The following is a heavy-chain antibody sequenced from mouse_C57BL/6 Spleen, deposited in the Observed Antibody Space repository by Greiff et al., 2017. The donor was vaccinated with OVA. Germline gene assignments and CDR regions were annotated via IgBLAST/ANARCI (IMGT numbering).Heavy chain of an antibody. V-gene: IGHV5-6*01. Sequence: EVKLMESGGDLVKPGGSLKLSCAASGFTFSSYGMSWVRQTPDKRLEWVATISSGGSYTYYPDSVKGRFTISRDNAKNTLYLQMSSLKSEDTAMYDWARLITTVVATHWYFDVWGTGTTVTVSS. CDR2: ISSGGSYT. CDR1: GFTFSSYG. D-gene: IGHD1-1*01. J-gene: IGHJ1*03. CDR3: ARLITTVVATHWYFDV.